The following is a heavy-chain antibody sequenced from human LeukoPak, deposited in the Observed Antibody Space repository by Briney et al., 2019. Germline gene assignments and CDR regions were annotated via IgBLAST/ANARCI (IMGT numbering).Heavy chain of an antibody. Sequence: PGGSLRLSCAASGFTVSSNYMSWVRQAPGKGLEWVSVIYSGGSTYYADSAKGRFTISRDNSKNTLYLQMNSLRAEDTAVYYCAKDSYYGSGSYYFDYWGQGTLVTVSS. V-gene: IGHV3-66*01. D-gene: IGHD3-10*01. CDR3: AKDSYYGSGSYYFDY. CDR1: GFTVSSNY. CDR2: IYSGGST. J-gene: IGHJ4*02.